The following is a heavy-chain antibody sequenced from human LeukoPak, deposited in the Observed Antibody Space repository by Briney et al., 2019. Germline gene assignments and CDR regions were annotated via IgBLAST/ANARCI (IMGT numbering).Heavy chain of an antibody. CDR2: FSGSGGST. V-gene: IGHV3-23*01. CDR1: GFTFSNYA. D-gene: IGHD3-22*01. Sequence: GGSLRLSCAASGFTFSNYAMSWVRQAPGKGLECISGFSGSGGSTYYADSVKGRFTISRDNSKHTLYLQMNSLRAEDTAVYYCAKYRAYYYDSSGNPYYFDYWGQGTLVTVSS. CDR3: AKYRAYYYDSSGNPYYFDY. J-gene: IGHJ4*02.